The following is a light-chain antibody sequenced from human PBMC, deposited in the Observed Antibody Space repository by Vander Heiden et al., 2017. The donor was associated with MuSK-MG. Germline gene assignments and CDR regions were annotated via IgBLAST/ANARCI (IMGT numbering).Light chain of an antibody. V-gene: IGLV1-44*01. CDR2: MNN. CDR1: SSNIGSNT. Sequence: QSVLTQPPSASGTPGQRVTISCSGSSSNIGSNTVNWYQQLPGTAPKLLIYMNNQRPSGVPDRFSGSKSGTSASPAISGLQSEDEADYYWAAWDDSLNGDVFGTGTKVT. J-gene: IGLJ1*01. CDR3: AAWDDSLNGDV.